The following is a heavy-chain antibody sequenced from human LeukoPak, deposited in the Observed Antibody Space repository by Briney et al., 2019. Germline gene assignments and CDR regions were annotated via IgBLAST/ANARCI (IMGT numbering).Heavy chain of an antibody. J-gene: IGHJ4*02. V-gene: IGHV3-23*01. CDR3: AKDRSWAATTTRLYSFDY. D-gene: IGHD1-26*01. CDR2: ITGSGGST. CDR1: GFTFSSYT. Sequence: GGSLRLSCAASGFTFSSYTMSWVRQAPGKGLEWVSGITGSGGSTDYADSVKGRYTISRDNSKNTVYPQMSSLRAEDTAVYYCAKDRSWAATTTRLYSFDYWGQGTLVTVSS.